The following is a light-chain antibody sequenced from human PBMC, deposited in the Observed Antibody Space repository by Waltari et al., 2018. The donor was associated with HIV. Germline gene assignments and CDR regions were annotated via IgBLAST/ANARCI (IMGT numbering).Light chain of an antibody. J-gene: IGKJ1*01. V-gene: IGKV3-20*01. Sequence: NVLTQSPGTLSLSPGQSVTISCRTIQTNNVNFLGWYQSKSGQAPRLLFYSSSTRAPGIPDRFSATGSDTGSGTDFTLIIDRLEPEDFATYYCLLYGDSPRWTFGPGTKV. CDR2: SSS. CDR1: QTNNVNF. CDR3: LLYGDSPRWT.